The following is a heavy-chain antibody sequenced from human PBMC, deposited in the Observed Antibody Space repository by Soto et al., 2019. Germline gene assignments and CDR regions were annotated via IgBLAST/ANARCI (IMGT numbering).Heavy chain of an antibody. CDR1: GFTFSSYG. Sequence: QVQLVESGVGVVQPGRSLRLSCAASGFTFSSYGMHWVRQAPGKGLEWVAVISYDGSNKYYADSVKGRFTISRDNSKNTLYLQMNSLRAEDTAVYYCAKDKVPVVVTAPLDYWGQGTLVTVSS. D-gene: IGHD2-21*02. J-gene: IGHJ4*02. V-gene: IGHV3-30*18. CDR3: AKDKVPVVVTAPLDY. CDR2: ISYDGSNK.